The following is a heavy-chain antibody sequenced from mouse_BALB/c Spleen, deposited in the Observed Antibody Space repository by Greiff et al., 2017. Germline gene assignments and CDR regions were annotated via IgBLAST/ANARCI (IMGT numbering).Heavy chain of an antibody. CDR3: ARGDYDDYAMDY. CDR1: GFTFSDYY. CDR2: ISDGGSYT. D-gene: IGHD2-4*01. V-gene: IGHV5-4*02. J-gene: IGHJ4*01. Sequence: EVQLVESGGGLVKPGGSLKLSCAASGFTFSDYYMYWVRQTPEKRLEWVATISDGGSYTYYPDSVTGRFTISRDNAKNNLYLQMSSLKSEDTAMYYCARGDYDDYAMDYWGQGTSVTVSS.